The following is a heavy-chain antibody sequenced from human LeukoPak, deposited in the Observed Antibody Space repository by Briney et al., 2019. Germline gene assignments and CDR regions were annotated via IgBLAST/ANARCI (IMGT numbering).Heavy chain of an antibody. CDR1: GYTFTSYY. D-gene: IGHD5-24*01. CDR2: INPSGGST. V-gene: IGHV1-46*01. Sequence: GASVKVSCKASGYTFTSYYMHWVRQVPGQGLEWMGIINPSGGSTSYAQKFQGRVTMTRDTSTSTVYMELSSLRSEDTAVYYCARQRWLHPMDYWGQGTLVTVSS. J-gene: IGHJ4*02. CDR3: ARQRWLHPMDY.